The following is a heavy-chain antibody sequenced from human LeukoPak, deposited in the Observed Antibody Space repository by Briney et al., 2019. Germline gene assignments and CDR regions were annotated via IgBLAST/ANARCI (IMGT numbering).Heavy chain of an antibody. J-gene: IGHJ4*02. V-gene: IGHV3-23*01. CDR1: GFTFSSYG. CDR3: AKEPQYSSSWSFDY. D-gene: IGHD6-13*01. Sequence: GGSLRLSCAASGFTFSSYGMHWVRQAPGKGLEWVSAISGSGGSTYYADSVKGRFTISRDNSKNTLYLQMNSLRAEDTAVYYCAKEPQYSSSWSFDYWGQGTLVTVSS. CDR2: ISGSGGST.